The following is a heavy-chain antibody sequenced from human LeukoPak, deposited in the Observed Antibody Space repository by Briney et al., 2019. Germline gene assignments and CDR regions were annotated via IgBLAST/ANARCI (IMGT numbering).Heavy chain of an antibody. CDR1: GGTFSSYA. J-gene: IGHJ5*02. CDR2: IIPIFGTA. V-gene: IGHV1-69*05. CDR3: ARDRTLYYDFWSGYGGNNWFDP. D-gene: IGHD3-3*01. Sequence: GASVKVSYKASGGTFSSYAISWVRQAPGQGLEWMGGIIPIFGTANYAQKFQGRVTITTDESTSTAYMELSSLRSEDTAVYYCARDRTLYYDFWSGYGGNNWFDPWGQGTLVTVSS.